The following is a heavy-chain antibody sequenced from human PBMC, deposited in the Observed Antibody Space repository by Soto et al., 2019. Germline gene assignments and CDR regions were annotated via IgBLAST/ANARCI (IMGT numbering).Heavy chain of an antibody. CDR2: IHHSGST. D-gene: IGHD3-10*01. V-gene: IGHV4-34*01. J-gene: IGHJ5*02. CDR1: GGSFSEYY. Sequence: SETLSLTCAVYGGSFSEYYWTWIRQSPGKGLEWIGEIHHSGSTNYNPSLKSRVTISVDTSKNQFSLKLSSVTAADTAVYYCARHSSKGLLWFGERLGWFDPWGQGTLVTVSS. CDR3: ARHSSKGLLWFGERLGWFDP.